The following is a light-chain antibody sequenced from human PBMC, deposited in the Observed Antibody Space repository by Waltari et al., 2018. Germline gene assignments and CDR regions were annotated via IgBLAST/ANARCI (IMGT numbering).Light chain of an antibody. CDR3: CSYASTTWV. V-gene: IGLV2-23*02. CDR2: DVT. Sequence: QSALTQPASVSGSPGLSITISCTGTSSDVGSYNFVSWYQQPPAQAPKLMIYDVTKRPLGVSIRFSGSKSGNTASLTISGLQAGDEADYYCCSYASTTWVFGGGTRLTVL. CDR1: SSDVGSYNF. J-gene: IGLJ3*02.